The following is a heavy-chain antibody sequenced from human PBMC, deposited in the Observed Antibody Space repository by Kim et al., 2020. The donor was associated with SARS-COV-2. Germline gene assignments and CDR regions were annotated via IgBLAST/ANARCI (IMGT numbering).Heavy chain of an antibody. D-gene: IGHD3-16*01. CDR2: GSKT. V-gene: IGHV3-11*06. CDR3: LSDFLGS. Sequence: GSKTNYGDSVKGRFTISRDDAKNSLYLQMNTLRVDDTAVYYCLSDFLGSWGQGTLVTVSS. J-gene: IGHJ5*02.